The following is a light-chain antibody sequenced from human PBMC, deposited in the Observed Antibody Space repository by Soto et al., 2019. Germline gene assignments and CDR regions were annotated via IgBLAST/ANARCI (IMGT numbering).Light chain of an antibody. CDR1: SSDVGRYDL. CDR3: GTWDSSLSAGV. V-gene: IGLV2-23*01. Sequence: QSALTQPASVSGSPGQSITISCTGTSSDVGRYDLVSWYQQHPGKVPKVMIYQGTKRPSGISNRFSGSKSGNTASLTISGLQAEDEADYYCGTWDSSLSAGVFGTGTKVTVL. J-gene: IGLJ1*01. CDR2: QGT.